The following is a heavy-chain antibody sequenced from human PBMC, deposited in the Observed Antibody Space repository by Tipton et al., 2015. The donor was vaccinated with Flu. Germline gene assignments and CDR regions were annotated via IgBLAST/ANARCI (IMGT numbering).Heavy chain of an antibody. Sequence: SLRLSCAASGFTFDDYPMYWVRQTPGKGLEWVAGISWNSVRIDYADSVKGRFAISRDNAKNSLFLQMDSLRAEDTALYYCAKESGKYYGMDVWGQGTTVTVSS. CDR1: GFTFDDYP. D-gene: IGHD1-14*01. V-gene: IGHV3-9*01. CDR2: ISWNSVRI. CDR3: AKESGKYYGMDV. J-gene: IGHJ6*02.